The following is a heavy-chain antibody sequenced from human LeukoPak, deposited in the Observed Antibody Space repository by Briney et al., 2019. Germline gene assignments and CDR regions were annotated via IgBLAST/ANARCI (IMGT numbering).Heavy chain of an antibody. Sequence: SSETLSLTCTVSGGSVSNSLYYWSWIRQPPGKGLEWIGYIYYNGDTNYNPSLKSRVIISIDTSSNQFSLRLNSMTAADTAVYYCARGRSSWFYVSRWFDPWGQGTLVTVSS. CDR2: IYYNGDT. J-gene: IGHJ5*02. CDR3: ARGRSSWFYVSRWFDP. D-gene: IGHD6-13*01. CDR1: GGSVSNSLYY. V-gene: IGHV4-61*01.